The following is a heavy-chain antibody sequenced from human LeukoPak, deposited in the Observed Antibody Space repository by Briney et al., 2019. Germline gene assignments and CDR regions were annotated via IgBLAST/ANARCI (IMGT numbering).Heavy chain of an antibody. CDR1: GYTLTELS. CDR3: AAFPMTTVTAGYYYGMDV. D-gene: IGHD4-17*01. CDR2: FDPEDGET. J-gene: IGHJ6*02. V-gene: IGHV1-24*01. Sequence: ASVKASCKVSGYTLTELSMHWVRQAPGKGLEWMGGFDPEDGETIYAQKFQGRVTMTEDTSTDTAYMELSSLRSEDTAVYYCAAFPMTTVTAGYYYGMDVWGQGTTVTVSS.